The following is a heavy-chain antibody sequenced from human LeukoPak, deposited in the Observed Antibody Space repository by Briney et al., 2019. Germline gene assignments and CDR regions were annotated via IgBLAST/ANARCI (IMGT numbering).Heavy chain of an antibody. CDR3: AKDPQKWESYFDY. V-gene: IGHV3-23*01. D-gene: IGHD1-26*01. J-gene: IGHJ4*02. Sequence: QPGGSLRLSCAASEFTFRSYAMSWVRQPPGKGLEWVSVISGSGGGTYYADSVKGRFTISRDNSKNMLYLQMNSLRAEDTAVYYCAKDPQKWESYFDYWGQGTLVTVSS. CDR2: ISGSGGGT. CDR1: EFTFRSYA.